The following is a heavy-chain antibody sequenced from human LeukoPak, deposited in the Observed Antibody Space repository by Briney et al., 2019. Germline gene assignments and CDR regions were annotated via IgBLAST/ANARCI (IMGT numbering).Heavy chain of an antibody. Sequence: PGGSLRLSCAASGFTFDDYAMHWVRQAPGKGLEWVSGISWNSGSIGYADSVKGRFTISRDNAKNSLYLQMNSLRAEDTALYYCAKEGIYYDSSGYFAYWGQGTLVTVSS. CDR3: AKEGIYYDSSGYFAY. CDR1: GFTFDDYA. V-gene: IGHV3-9*01. CDR2: ISWNSGSI. J-gene: IGHJ4*02. D-gene: IGHD3-22*01.